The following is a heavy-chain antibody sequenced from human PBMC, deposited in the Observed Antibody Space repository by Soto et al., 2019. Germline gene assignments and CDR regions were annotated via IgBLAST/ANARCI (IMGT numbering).Heavy chain of an antibody. CDR1: TGSTISSSYY. D-gene: IGHD6-13*01. Sequence: SETLSLTCTLATGSTISSSYYCGWIRQPPWNGLEWIGRIEYIGSTYYNPSLKSRVTISVASSKNKFSLKLRSLTAAHTAAACCEKPIQYSRRWYGTTHGCDGMDVWGQGTTVTVSS. CDR3: EKPIQYSRRWYGTTHGCDGMDV. J-gene: IGHJ6*02. CDR2: IEYIGST. V-gene: IGHV4-39*01.